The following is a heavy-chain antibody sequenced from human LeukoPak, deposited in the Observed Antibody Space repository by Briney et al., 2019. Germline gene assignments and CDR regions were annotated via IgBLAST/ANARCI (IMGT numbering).Heavy chain of an antibody. D-gene: IGHD5-18*01. CDR1: GFTFSSYG. CDR2: ISYDGSNK. CDR3: ARSIQLWPFYMDV. V-gene: IGHV3-30*03. J-gene: IGHJ6*03. Sequence: PGGSLRLSCAASGFTFSSYGMHWVRQAPGKGLEWVAVISYDGSNKYYADSVKGRFTISRDNSKNTLYLQMNSLRAEDTAVYYCARSIQLWPFYMDVWGKGTTVTISS.